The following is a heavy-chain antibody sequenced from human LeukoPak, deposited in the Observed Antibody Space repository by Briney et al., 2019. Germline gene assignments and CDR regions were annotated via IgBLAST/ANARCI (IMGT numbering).Heavy chain of an antibody. CDR2: INHSRST. Sequence: PSETLSLTCAVYGGSFSGYYWSWIRQPPGKGQEWMWEINHSRSTNYKPSLQSRVTMSVNTFKNQFSLKVSSMTAADTAVYYCARGLPYSSSWLSWFDPWGQGTLVTVSS. CDR3: ARGLPYSSSWLSWFDP. V-gene: IGHV4-34*01. D-gene: IGHD6-13*01. J-gene: IGHJ5*02. CDR1: GGSFSGYY.